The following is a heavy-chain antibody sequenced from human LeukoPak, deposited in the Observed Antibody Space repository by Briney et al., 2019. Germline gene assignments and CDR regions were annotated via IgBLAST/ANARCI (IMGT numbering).Heavy chain of an antibody. CDR1: GFTFSSYE. CDR3: ARSGDYYYFDC. V-gene: IGHV3-48*03. Sequence: GGSLRLSCAASGFTFSSYEMNWVRQAPGKGLEWVSYISSSGSTIYYADSVKGRFTISRDNAKNSLYLQMNSLRAEDTAVYYCARSGDYYYFDCWGQGTLVTVSS. J-gene: IGHJ4*02. D-gene: IGHD4-17*01. CDR2: ISSSGSTI.